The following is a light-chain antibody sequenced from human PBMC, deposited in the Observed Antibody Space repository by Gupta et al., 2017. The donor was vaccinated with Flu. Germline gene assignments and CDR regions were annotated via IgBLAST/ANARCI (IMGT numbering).Light chain of an antibody. J-gene: IGKJ4*01. Sequence: EGATLSCRASRTVDRNPVAWYRQKPGQAPRLLIHGVFYRATGVPDRFSGRGSGTDFTLTISRLEPEDFAVYYCQQYGSSPLTFGGGTKVEI. CDR1: RTVDRNP. CDR3: QQYGSSPLT. V-gene: IGKV3-20*01. CDR2: GVF.